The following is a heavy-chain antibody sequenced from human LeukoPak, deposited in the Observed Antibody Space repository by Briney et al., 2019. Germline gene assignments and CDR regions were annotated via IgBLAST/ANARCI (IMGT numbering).Heavy chain of an antibody. J-gene: IGHJ3*02. V-gene: IGHV5-51*01. Sequence: GESLKISCKGSGYIFTSYWIGWVRQLPGKGLEWMGIIYPGDSDTRYSPSFQGQVTISADKSISTAYLQWSSLKASDTAMYYCARPPAGYYYDSSGYFDAFDIWGQGTMVTVSS. CDR1: GYIFTSYW. D-gene: IGHD3-22*01. CDR3: ARPPAGYYYDSSGYFDAFDI. CDR2: IYPGDSDT.